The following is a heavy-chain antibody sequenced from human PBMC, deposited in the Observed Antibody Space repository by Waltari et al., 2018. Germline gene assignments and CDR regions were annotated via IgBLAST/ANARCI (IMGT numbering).Heavy chain of an antibody. CDR1: GGSISGFY. CDR2: IYYTGST. Sequence: QVQLQESGPSLLKPSETLYLICTVSGGSISGFYWSWVRQPPGKGLDGIGYIYYTGSTNFNPSLKSRVTMSVDTSKNQFSLKLSSVTAADTAFYYCARGGGGDWEWFDPWGQGTLVTVSS. J-gene: IGHJ5*02. CDR3: ARGGGGDWEWFDP. D-gene: IGHD2-21*02. V-gene: IGHV4-59*01.